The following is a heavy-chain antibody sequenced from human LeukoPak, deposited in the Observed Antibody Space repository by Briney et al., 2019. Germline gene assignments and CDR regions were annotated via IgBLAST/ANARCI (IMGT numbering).Heavy chain of an antibody. Sequence: KPSETLSPTCTVSGYSISSGYYWGWIRQSPGKGLEWIGSIYHGGSTYYNPSLRSRVIVSVDTSKNHSSLKMSSVTAADTAVYYCARDLASCAGDCYSDGFDYWGQGTLVTVSS. D-gene: IGHD2-21*02. J-gene: IGHJ4*02. V-gene: IGHV4-38-2*02. CDR1: GYSISSGYY. CDR3: ARDLASCAGDCYSDGFDY. CDR2: IYHGGST.